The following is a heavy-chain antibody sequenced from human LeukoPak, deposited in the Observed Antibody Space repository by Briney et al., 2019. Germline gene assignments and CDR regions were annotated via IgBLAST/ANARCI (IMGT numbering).Heavy chain of an antibody. CDR1: GFTFSSYA. J-gene: IGHJ3*02. CDR3: ARIAVAGFDAFDI. V-gene: IGHV3-23*01. D-gene: IGHD6-19*01. CDR2: ISGSGGST. Sequence: GGSLRLSCAASGFTFSSYAMSWVRQAPGKGLEWVSAISGSGGSTYYADSVKGRFAISRDNSKNTLYLQMNSLRAEDTAVYYCARIAVAGFDAFDIWGQGTMVTVSS.